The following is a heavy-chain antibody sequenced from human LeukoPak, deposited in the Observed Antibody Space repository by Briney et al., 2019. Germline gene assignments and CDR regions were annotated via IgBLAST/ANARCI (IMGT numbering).Heavy chain of an antibody. D-gene: IGHD3-10*01. J-gene: IGHJ4*02. Sequence: GRSLRLSCSASGFTFSSYGMHWVRQAPGKGLEWVAIISYDGSDKYYADSVKGRFTISRDNSKNTLYLQMNSLRAEDTAVYYCARGGVVRGVITPPHDYWGQGTLVTVSS. CDR1: GFTFSSYG. V-gene: IGHV3-30*03. CDR3: ARGGVVRGVITPPHDY. CDR2: ISYDGSDK.